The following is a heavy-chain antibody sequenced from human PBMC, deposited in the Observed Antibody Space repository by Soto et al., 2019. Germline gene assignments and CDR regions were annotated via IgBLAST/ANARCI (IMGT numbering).Heavy chain of an antibody. CDR2: IIPILGTA. V-gene: IGHV1-69*13. J-gene: IGHJ5*02. CDR3: ASDSNQYLNKYNWFDP. Sequence: GASVKVSCKASGGTFSSYAISWVRQAPGQGLEWMGGIIPILGTANYAQKFQGRVTITADESTSTAYMELSSLRSEDTAVYYCASDSNQYLNKYNWFDPWGQGTLVTVSS. CDR1: GGTFSSYA. D-gene: IGHD4-4*01.